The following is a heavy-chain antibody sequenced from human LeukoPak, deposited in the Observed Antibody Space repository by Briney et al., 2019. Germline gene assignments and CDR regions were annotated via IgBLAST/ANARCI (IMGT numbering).Heavy chain of an antibody. CDR1: GGSFSGHY. CDR2: INQSGSA. Sequence: PSETLSLTCAVSGGSFSGHYWSWIRQPPGKGLEWIGEINQSGSAKYNPSLKSRVSISVHLSKNEFSLELNSVTAADTAVYYCARGQPRNFDSSGYYSGGFYDYDFWGQGTQVTASS. D-gene: IGHD3-22*01. J-gene: IGHJ4*02. CDR3: ARGQPRNFDSSGYYSGGFYDYDF. V-gene: IGHV4-34*01.